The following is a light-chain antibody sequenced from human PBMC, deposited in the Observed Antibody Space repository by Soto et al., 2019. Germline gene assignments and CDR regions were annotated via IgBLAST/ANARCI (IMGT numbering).Light chain of an antibody. CDR1: QSVSSY. V-gene: IGKV1-39*01. CDR3: QQSYNVPIT. CDR2: ATS. Sequence: DIQMTQSPSSLSASVGDSVTITCRASQSVSSYLSWYQQKPGKAPKLLIYATSSLQSGDPSRFSGSGSGTDFTFSISSLQPEDFATYYCQQSYNVPITFGQGTRLEIK. J-gene: IGKJ5*01.